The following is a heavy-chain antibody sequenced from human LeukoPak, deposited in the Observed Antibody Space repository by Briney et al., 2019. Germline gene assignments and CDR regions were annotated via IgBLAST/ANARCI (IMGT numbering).Heavy chain of an antibody. D-gene: IGHD6-13*01. J-gene: IGHJ4*02. Sequence: GGSLRLSCAASGFTFSSYGMHWVRQAPGMGLEWVAFIRYDGSNKYYADSVKGRFTISRDNSKNTLYLQMNSLRAEDTAVYYCAKPAAADPDYWGQGTLVTVSS. V-gene: IGHV3-30*02. CDR1: GFTFSSYG. CDR3: AKPAAADPDY. CDR2: IRYDGSNK.